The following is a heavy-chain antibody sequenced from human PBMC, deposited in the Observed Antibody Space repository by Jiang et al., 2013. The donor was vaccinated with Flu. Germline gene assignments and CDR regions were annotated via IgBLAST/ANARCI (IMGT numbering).Heavy chain of an antibody. Sequence: GLVKPGGSLRLSCAASGFTFSDYYMSWVRQAPGKGLDWVSYISSSGGTIYYADSVKGRFIVSRDNAKNSLYLEMNNLRAEDTAVYYCARSPLAPTGAYDIWGQGTMVSVSS. CDR3: ARSPLAPTGAYDI. V-gene: IGHV3-11*01. CDR1: GFTFSDYY. D-gene: IGHD1-1*01. J-gene: IGHJ3*02. CDR2: ISSSGGTI.